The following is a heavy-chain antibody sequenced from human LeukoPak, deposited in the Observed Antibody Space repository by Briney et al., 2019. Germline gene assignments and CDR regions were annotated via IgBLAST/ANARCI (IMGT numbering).Heavy chain of an antibody. CDR2: ISGSGGPT. D-gene: IGHD3-16*02. CDR1: GFPFNSYV. Sequence: GGSLRPSCAASGFPFNSYVMTWVRQAPGKGLEWVSVISGSGGPTYHADSVKGRFTVSGDNAKNTLYLQMNSLRAEDTAVYSCAKGYYDYIWGSYRSDAFDIWGQGTMVTVSS. CDR3: AKGYYDYIWGSYRSDAFDI. V-gene: IGHV3-23*01. J-gene: IGHJ3*02.